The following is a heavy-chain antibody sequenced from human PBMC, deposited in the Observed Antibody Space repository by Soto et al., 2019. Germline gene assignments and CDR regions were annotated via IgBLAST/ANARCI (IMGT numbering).Heavy chain of an antibody. J-gene: IGHJ6*02. Sequence: GGSLRLSCAASGFTFSSYGMHWVRQAPGKGLEWVAVIWYDGSNKYYADSVKGRFTISRDNSKNTLYLQMNSLRAEDTAVYYSARRPPAREYYYYGMDVWGQGTTVTVSS. CDR3: ARRPPAREYYYYGMDV. D-gene: IGHD2-2*01. V-gene: IGHV3-33*01. CDR1: GFTFSSYG. CDR2: IWYDGSNK.